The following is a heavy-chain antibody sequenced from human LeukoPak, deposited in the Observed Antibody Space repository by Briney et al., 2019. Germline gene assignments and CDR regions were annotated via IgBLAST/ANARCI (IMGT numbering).Heavy chain of an antibody. D-gene: IGHD6-13*01. V-gene: IGHV1-8*01. CDR3: ASIAAAGGYYYMDV. Sequence: ASVKVSCKASGYTFTSYDINWVRQATGQGLEWMGWMNPNSGNTGYAQKFQGRVTMTRNTSISTAYMELSSLRSEDTAVYYCASIAAAGGYYYMDVWGKGTTVTVSS. CDR2: MNPNSGNT. J-gene: IGHJ6*03. CDR1: GYTFTSYD.